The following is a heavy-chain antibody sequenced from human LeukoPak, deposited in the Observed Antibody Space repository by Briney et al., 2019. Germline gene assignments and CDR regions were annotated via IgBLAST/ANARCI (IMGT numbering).Heavy chain of an antibody. CDR1: GFTFSSYA. CDR2: ISGSGGST. D-gene: IGHD3-22*01. Sequence: GGSLRLSYAASGFTFSSYAMSWVRQAPGKGQEWVSAISGSGGSTYYADSVKGRFTISRDNSKNTLYLQMNSLRAEDTAVYYCAKDQGSSGPTDYWGQGTLVTVSS. CDR3: AKDQGSSGPTDY. V-gene: IGHV3-23*01. J-gene: IGHJ4*02.